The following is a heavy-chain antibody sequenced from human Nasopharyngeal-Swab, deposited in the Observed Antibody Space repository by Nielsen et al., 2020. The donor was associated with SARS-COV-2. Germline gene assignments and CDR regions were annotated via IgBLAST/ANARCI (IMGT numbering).Heavy chain of an antibody. V-gene: IGHV4-61*01. CDR2: IYYSGST. CDR1: GGSISSSSYY. CDR3: AREAITIFGVAPFDYYYYYMDV. D-gene: IGHD3-3*01. Sequence: SETLSLTCTVSGGSISSSSYYWSWIRQPPGKGLEWIGYIYYSGSTNYNPSLKSRVTISVDTSKNQFSLKLSSVTAADTAVYYCAREAITIFGVAPFDYYYYYMDVWGKGTTVTVSS. J-gene: IGHJ6*03.